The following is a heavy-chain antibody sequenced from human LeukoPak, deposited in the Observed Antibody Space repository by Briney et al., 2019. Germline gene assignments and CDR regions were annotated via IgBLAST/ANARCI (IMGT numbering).Heavy chain of an antibody. J-gene: IGHJ4*02. D-gene: IGHD3-3*01. CDR2: VNPNSGGT. CDR1: GYTFTDYY. V-gene: IGHV1-2*02. Sequence: ASVNVSCKASGYTFTDYYMHWVRQAPGQGLEWMGWVNPNSGGTNYAQKFQGRVTMTRDTSISTAYVELSRLRSDDTAVYYRARDHYDFWSDYYFDCWGQGTLVTVSS. CDR3: ARDHYDFWSDYYFDC.